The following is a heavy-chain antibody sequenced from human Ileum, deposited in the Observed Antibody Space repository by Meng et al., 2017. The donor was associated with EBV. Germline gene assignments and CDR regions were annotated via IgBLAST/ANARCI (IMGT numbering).Heavy chain of an antibody. D-gene: IGHD4-23*01. Sequence: VRPPQGGKGLLKPSETLSLTCAVYGGSFNDYYWTWLRQPPGKGLEWIGEIDQSGYTKFNPSLSSRATISRDTSNNQFSLRLNSVTAADTALYYCARYGRCNGNSFYCFDPWGQGTLVTVSS. V-gene: IGHV4-34*01. CDR3: ARYGRCNGNSFYCFDP. CDR1: GGSFNDYY. CDR2: IDQSGYT. J-gene: IGHJ5*02.